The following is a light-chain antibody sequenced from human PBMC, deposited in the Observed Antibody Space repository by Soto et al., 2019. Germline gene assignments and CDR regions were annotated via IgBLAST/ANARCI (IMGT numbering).Light chain of an antibody. CDR2: VAS. Sequence: IQLTQSPSSLSSSVGDRVTITCRASQGISNYLAWYQQKPGRAPKLLIYVASTLQSGVPSRFSGSGSGTEFTLTISSLQPDDFATYYCQHYNSYSEAFGQGTKVDIK. CDR1: QGISNY. CDR3: QHYNSYSEA. V-gene: IGKV1-9*01. J-gene: IGKJ1*01.